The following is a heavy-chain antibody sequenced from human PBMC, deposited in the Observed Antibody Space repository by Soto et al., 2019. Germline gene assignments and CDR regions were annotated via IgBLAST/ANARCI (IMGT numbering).Heavy chain of an antibody. CDR1: GYTFTSYY. Sequence: GASVKVSCKASGYTFTSYYMHWVRQAPGQGLEWMGIINPSGGSTSYAQKFQGRVTMTRDTSTSTVYMELSSLRSEDTAVYYCSSMGVDSVVVPAAMLDAFDIWGQGTMVTVSS. J-gene: IGHJ3*02. CDR3: SSMGVDSVVVPAAMLDAFDI. V-gene: IGHV1-46*01. CDR2: INPSGGST. D-gene: IGHD2-2*03.